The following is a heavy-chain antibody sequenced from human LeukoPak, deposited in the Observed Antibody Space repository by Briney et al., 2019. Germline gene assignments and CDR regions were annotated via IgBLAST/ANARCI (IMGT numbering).Heavy chain of an antibody. D-gene: IGHD3-9*01. CDR3: ARGKLLRYFDWLSRTADAFDI. V-gene: IGHV4-31*03. CDR2: IYYSGST. J-gene: IGHJ3*02. Sequence: SETLSLTCTVSGGSISSGGYYWSWIRQHPGKGLEWIGSIYYSGSTYYNPSLKSRVTISVDTSKNQFSLKLSSVTAADTAVYYCARGKLLRYFDWLSRTADAFDIWGQGTMVTVSS. CDR1: GGSISSGGYY.